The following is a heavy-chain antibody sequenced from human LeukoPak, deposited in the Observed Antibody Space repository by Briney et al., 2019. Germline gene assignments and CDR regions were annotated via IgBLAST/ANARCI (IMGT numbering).Heavy chain of an antibody. D-gene: IGHD4-17*01. Sequence: GGSPRLSCAASGFTFSSYWMHWVRQTPGKGLVWVSRINGAGSSISYADSVKGRVTISRDNAKNTLYLQMNNLRAEDTAVYYCARGGDYKNDYWGQGTLVTASS. CDR3: ARGGDYKNDY. CDR1: GFTFSSYW. CDR2: INGAGSSI. V-gene: IGHV3-74*01. J-gene: IGHJ4*02.